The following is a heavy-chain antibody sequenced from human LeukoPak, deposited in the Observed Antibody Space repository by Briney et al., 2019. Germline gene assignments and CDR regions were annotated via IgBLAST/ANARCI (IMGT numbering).Heavy chain of an antibody. D-gene: IGHD4-23*01. CDR3: ARDLGPMTTVDYYGMDV. CDR1: GASITRYY. Sequence: SETLSLTCTVSGASITRYYWSWIRQPPGKGLEWIGYIFYSGSTYYNPSLKSRVTISLDTSKNQFSLRLSSVTAADTAVYYCARDLGPMTTVDYYGMDVWGQGTTVTVSS. CDR2: IFYSGST. V-gene: IGHV4-30-4*01. J-gene: IGHJ6*02.